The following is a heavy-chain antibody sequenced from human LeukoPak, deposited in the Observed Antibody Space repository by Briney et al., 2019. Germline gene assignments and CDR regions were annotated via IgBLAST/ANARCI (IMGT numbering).Heavy chain of an antibody. CDR1: GFTFSSYG. Sequence: GGSLRLSCAASGFTFSSYGMYWVRQAPGKGLEWVAFTRYDGSNKYYADSVKGRFTISRDNAKKSVYLQMNSLRAEDTAVYYCARAYSERYGLGYYYMDVWGKGTTVTISS. V-gene: IGHV3-30*02. CDR3: ARAYSERYGLGYYYMDV. J-gene: IGHJ6*03. D-gene: IGHD1-26*01. CDR2: TRYDGSNK.